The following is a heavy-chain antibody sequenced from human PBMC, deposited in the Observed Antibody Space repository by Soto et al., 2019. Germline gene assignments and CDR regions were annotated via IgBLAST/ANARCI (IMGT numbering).Heavy chain of an antibody. CDR3: ASHFYYVLTGWGPVDY. J-gene: IGHJ4*02. V-gene: IGHV3-33*01. D-gene: IGHD3-9*01. CDR2: IWYDGTNK. Sequence: VQLVESGGGVVQPGRSLRLTCAGSGSTFSSYGIHWVRQAPGKGLEWVAIIWYDGTNKYYADSVRGRFTVSRDNSKNTVYLQMNSVRAEDTAVYHCASHFYYVLTGWGPVDYWGQGALVTVSS. CDR1: GSTFSSYG.